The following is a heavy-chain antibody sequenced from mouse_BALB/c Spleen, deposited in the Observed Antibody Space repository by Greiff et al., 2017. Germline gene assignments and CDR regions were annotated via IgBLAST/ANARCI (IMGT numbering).Heavy chain of an antibody. CDR3: ARDGVRRAMDY. V-gene: IGHV5-4*02. J-gene: IGHJ4*01. CDR2: ISDGGSYT. CDR1: GFTFSDYY. Sequence: DVKLVESGGGLVKPGGSLKLSCAASGFTFSDYYMYWVRQTPEKRLEWVATISDGGSYTYYPDSVKGRFTISRDNAKNNLYLQMSSLKSEDTAMYYCARDGVRRAMDYWGQGTSVTVSS. D-gene: IGHD2-14*01.